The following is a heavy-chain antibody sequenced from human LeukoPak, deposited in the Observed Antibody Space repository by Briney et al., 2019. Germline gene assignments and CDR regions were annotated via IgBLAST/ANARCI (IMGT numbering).Heavy chain of an antibody. CDR3: ARGYCSGGSCYSYYYYNYMDV. Sequence: SETLSLTCTVSGGSISSYYWSWIRQPPGKGLEWIGYIYYSGSTNYNPSLKSRVTISVDTSENQFSLKLSSVTAADTAVYYCARGYCSGGSCYSYYYYNYMDVWGKGTTVTVSS. CDR1: GGSISSYY. CDR2: IYYSGST. D-gene: IGHD2-15*01. V-gene: IGHV4-59*01. J-gene: IGHJ6*03.